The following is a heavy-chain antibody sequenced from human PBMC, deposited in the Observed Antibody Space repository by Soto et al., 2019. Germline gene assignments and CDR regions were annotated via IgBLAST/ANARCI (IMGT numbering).Heavy chain of an antibody. Sequence: EVQLVESGGDLVQPGGSLRLSCTASGFSVSSKYMSWVRQAPGKGLEWVSLIQSGGTTYYAGSVKGRFTISRDYSENTLFLPMNSLTGVHTAVYYCTRDDVHFNGDRYYRVPMDVWGKGTTVTVSA. J-gene: IGHJ6*04. V-gene: IGHV3-66*01. D-gene: IGHD2-8*01. CDR3: TRDDVHFNGDRYYRVPMDV. CDR2: IQSGGTT. CDR1: GFSVSSKY.